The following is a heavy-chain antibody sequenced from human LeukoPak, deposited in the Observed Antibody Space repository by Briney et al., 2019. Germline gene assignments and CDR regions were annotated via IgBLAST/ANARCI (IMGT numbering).Heavy chain of an antibody. CDR3: ARVVSDRDGMDV. CDR1: GGTFSSYA. V-gene: IGHV1-3*01. CDR2: INAGNGNT. D-gene: IGHD2-15*01. Sequence: ASVKVSCKASGGTFSSYAISWVRQAPGQRLEWMGWINAGNGNTKYSQKFQGRVTITRDTSASTAYMEPSSLRSEDTAVYYCARVVSDRDGMDVWGQGTTVTVSS. J-gene: IGHJ6*02.